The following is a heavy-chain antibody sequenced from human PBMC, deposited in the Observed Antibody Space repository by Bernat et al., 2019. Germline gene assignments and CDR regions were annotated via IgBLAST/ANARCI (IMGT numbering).Heavy chain of an antibody. D-gene: IGHD3/OR15-3a*01. CDR3: ASGLPGSDPDVLDI. J-gene: IGHJ3*02. CDR2: INSDGSDT. V-gene: IGHV3-74*01. CDR1: GFTLTTCC. Sequence: EVQLVESGGGVIQPGGSLRLSCAASGFTLTTCCMHWVRQGPGKGLVWVARINSDGSDTSYACSVKGRFTIFRDNAKITLYLQMSSLRAEDTAVYYCASGLPGSDPDVLDIWGQGTVVAVSS.